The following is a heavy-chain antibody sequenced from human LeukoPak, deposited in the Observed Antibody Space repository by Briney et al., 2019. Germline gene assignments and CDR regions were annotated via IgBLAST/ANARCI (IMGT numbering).Heavy chain of an antibody. V-gene: IGHV3-48*03. Sequence: GGSLRLSCAASGFTFSNSEMTWVRQAPGKGLEWVSYISSSGSTIYYADSVKGRFTISRDNAKNSLYLQMNSLRAEDTAVYYCAELGITMIGGVWGKGTTVTISS. J-gene: IGHJ6*04. CDR1: GFTFSNSE. D-gene: IGHD3-10*02. CDR3: AELGITMIGGV. CDR2: ISSSGSTI.